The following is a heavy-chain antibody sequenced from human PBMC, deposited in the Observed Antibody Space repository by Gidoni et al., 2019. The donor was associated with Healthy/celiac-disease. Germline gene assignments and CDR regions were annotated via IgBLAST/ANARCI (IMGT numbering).Heavy chain of an antibody. D-gene: IGHD3-10*01. J-gene: IGHJ6*02. Sequence: QVQLQQWGAGLLKPSETLALTCAVYGGSFRGYDWSWIRQPPGKGLEWIGEINHSGSTNYNPSLKCRVTISVDTSKNQFSLKLSSVTAADTAVYYCARKARYYYGSGSYYPRAYYYGMDVWGQGTTVTVSS. V-gene: IGHV4-34*01. CDR1: GGSFRGYD. CDR2: INHSGST. CDR3: ARKARYYYGSGSYYPRAYYYGMDV.